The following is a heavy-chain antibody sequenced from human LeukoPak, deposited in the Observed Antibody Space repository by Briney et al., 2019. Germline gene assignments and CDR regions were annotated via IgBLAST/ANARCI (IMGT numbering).Heavy chain of an antibody. D-gene: IGHD6-13*01. V-gene: IGHV3-48*03. CDR3: ATTSIAAAVPGCFDY. CDR1: GFPFSSYE. J-gene: IGHJ4*02. Sequence: GSLRLSCEASGFPFSSYEMNWVRQAPGKGLEWVSYISSSGKTIYYADSTKGRFTVSRDNAKNSLYLQMNSLRAEDTAVYYCATTSIAAAVPGCFDYWGQGTLVTVFS. CDR2: ISSSGKTI.